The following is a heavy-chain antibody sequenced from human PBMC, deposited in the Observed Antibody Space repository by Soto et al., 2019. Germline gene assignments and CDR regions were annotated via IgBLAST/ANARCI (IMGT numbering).Heavy chain of an antibody. CDR3: ARGPIAVAGGLDP. V-gene: IGHV1-3*01. CDR2: INAGNGNT. Sequence: GASVKVSCKASGYTFTSYAMHWVRQAPGQRLEWVGWINAGNGNTKYSQKFQGRVTITRDTSASTAYMELSSLRSEDTAVYYCARGPIAVAGGLDPWGQGTLVTVSS. CDR1: GYTFTSYA. J-gene: IGHJ5*02. D-gene: IGHD6-19*01.